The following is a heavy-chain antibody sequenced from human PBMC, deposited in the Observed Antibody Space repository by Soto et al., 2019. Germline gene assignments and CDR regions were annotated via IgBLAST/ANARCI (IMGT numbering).Heavy chain of an antibody. CDR2: IKQDGSEK. D-gene: IGHD2-8*01. Sequence: EVQLVESGGDLVQPGGSLRLSCVASGFAFWGDWMSWVRQAPGKGLEWVANIKQDGSEKQYLDSVRGRFTISRDNSKNSVYLQMNSLRAEDTGVYYCARDFYGVYSYGPGESWGQETLVTVSS. CDR3: ARDFYGVYSYGPGES. CDR1: GFAFWGDW. J-gene: IGHJ5*02. V-gene: IGHV3-7*01.